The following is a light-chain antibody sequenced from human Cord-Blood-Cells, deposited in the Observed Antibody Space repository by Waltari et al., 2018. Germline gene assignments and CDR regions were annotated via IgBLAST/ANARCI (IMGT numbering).Light chain of an antibody. CDR3: SSYTSSSYVV. CDR2: DVS. CDR1: SSDVGGYNY. V-gene: IGLV2-14*01. J-gene: IGLJ2*01. Sequence: QSALTQPASVSGSPGQSITISCTGTSSDVGGYNYVSWYQQHPGKAPNLMIYDVSNRPSGVSNRCSGSKSGNTASLTISGLQAEDEADYYCSSYTSSSYVVFGGGTKLTVL.